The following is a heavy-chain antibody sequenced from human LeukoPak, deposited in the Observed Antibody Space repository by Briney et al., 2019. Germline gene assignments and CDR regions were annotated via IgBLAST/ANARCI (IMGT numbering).Heavy chain of an antibody. D-gene: IGHD2-21*02. CDR3: ARAAYCGGDCYYYFDY. V-gene: IGHV1-2*02. CDR1: GYTLTELS. CDR2: ISPNNGGT. J-gene: IGHJ4*02. Sequence: ASVKVSCKVSGYTLTELSMHWVRQAPGQGLELMGWISPNNGGTYSTQKLQDRVTMAWDTSISTAYMEVTGLRSDDTAMYYCARAAYCGGDCYYYFDYWGQGTLVTVSS.